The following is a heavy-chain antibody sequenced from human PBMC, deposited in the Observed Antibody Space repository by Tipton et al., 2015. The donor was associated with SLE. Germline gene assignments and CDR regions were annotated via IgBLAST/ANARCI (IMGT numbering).Heavy chain of an antibody. D-gene: IGHD3-22*01. CDR3: ARETGYYDSSGIDAFDI. CDR2: ISYDGSNK. V-gene: IGHV3-30-3*01. Sequence: SLRLSCAASGFTFSSYAMSWVRQAPGKGLEWVAVISYDGSNKYYADSVKGRFTISRDNSKNTLYLQMNSLRAEDTAVYYCARETGYYDSSGIDAFDIWGQGTMVTVSS. CDR1: GFTFSSYA. J-gene: IGHJ3*02.